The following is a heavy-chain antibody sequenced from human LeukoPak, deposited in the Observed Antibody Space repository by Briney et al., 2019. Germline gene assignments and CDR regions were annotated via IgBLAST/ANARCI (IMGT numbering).Heavy chain of an antibody. D-gene: IGHD2-21*01. CDR1: GFSFRSCW. Sequence: PGGSLRLSCAASGFSFRSCWMRWVRQAPGKGLEWVANIKEDGSEKYYVDAVKGRFTNTRDNAKNALYLQMNSLRAEDTAVFYCARVACPHYFDYWGRGTLVTVSS. CDR3: ARVACPHYFDY. V-gene: IGHV3-7*04. J-gene: IGHJ4*02. CDR2: IKEDGSEK.